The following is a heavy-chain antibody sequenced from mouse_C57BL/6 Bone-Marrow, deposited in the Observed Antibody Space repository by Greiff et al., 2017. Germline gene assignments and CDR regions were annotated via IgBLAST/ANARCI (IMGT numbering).Heavy chain of an antibody. D-gene: IGHD2-1*01. CDR1: GYAFTNYL. V-gene: IGHV1-54*01. J-gene: IGHJ3*01. Sequence: VKLMESGAELVRPGTSVKVSCKASGYAFTNYLIEWVKQRPGQGLEWIGVINPGSGGTNYNEKFKGKATLTADKSSSTAYMQLSSLTSEDSAVYFGAREVGNYGAYWGQGTLVTVSA. CDR2: INPGSGGT. CDR3: AREVGNYGAY.